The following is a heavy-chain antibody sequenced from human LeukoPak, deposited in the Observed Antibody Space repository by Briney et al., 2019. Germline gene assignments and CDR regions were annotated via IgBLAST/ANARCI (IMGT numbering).Heavy chain of an antibody. J-gene: IGHJ4*02. CDR1: GFTFSTYA. V-gene: IGHV3-21*01. D-gene: IGHD5-12*01. CDR2: ISSSSSYI. CDR3: ARGYSWG. Sequence: GGSLRLSCAASGFTFSTYAMSWVRQAPGQGLEWVSSISSSSSYIYYADSVKGRFTISRDNAKNSLYLQMNSLRAEDTAVYYCARGYSWGWGQGTLVTVSS.